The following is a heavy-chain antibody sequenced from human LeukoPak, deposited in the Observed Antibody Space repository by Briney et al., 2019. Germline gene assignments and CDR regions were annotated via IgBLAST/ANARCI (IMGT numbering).Heavy chain of an antibody. D-gene: IGHD4-17*01. V-gene: IGHV3-30*18. CDR1: GFTFSIYG. CDR3: AKDPAYGDPEGAPN. J-gene: IGHJ4*02. CDR2: ISYDGSNK. Sequence: GGSLRLSCAASGFTFSIYGMHWVRQAPGKGLEWVAVISYDGSNKYYADSVKGRFTISRDNSKNTLYLQMNSLRAEDTAVYYCAKDPAYGDPEGAPNWGQGTLVTVSS.